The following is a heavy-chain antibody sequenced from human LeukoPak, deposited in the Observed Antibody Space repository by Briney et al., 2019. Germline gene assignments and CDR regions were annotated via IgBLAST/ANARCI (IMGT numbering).Heavy chain of an antibody. Sequence: GGSLRLSCAASGFTFSSYAMSWVRQAPGKGLEWVSAITPRGDKTWYAESMKGRFTISRDNSKNTLYLQMSSLRAEDTAIYYCAKHQVRSHDYWGLGTLVTVSS. CDR3: AKHQVRSHDY. J-gene: IGHJ4*02. CDR2: ITPRGDKT. D-gene: IGHD4-17*01. CDR1: GFTFSSYA. V-gene: IGHV3-23*01.